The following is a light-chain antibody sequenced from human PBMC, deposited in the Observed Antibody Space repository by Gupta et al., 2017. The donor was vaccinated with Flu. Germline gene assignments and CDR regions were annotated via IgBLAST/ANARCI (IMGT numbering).Light chain of an antibody. CDR2: DNN. Sequence: SSSTIGTNYVSWYQQFPGTAPKLLIYDNNVRPSGIPDRFSGSKSGTSATLGITGLQTGDEAVYYCGTWDGSLSVGVFGGGTKLTVL. J-gene: IGLJ2*01. V-gene: IGLV1-51*01. CDR1: SSTIGTNY. CDR3: GTWDGSLSVGV.